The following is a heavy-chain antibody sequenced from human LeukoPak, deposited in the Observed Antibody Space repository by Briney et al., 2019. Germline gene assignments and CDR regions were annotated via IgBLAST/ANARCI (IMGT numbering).Heavy chain of an antibody. D-gene: IGHD3-16*01. Sequence: PGGSLRLSCAASGFTFSSYGMHWVRQAPGKGLEWVAVISSDARNQYYGDSVKGRFSIFRDNSKDIVYLRMSSLRREDTAVYYCARGVWFGQLWGTYDHYYYMDVWGKGTTVTVSS. V-gene: IGHV3-30*03. J-gene: IGHJ6*03. CDR3: ARGVWFGQLWGTYDHYYYMDV. CDR1: GFTFSSYG. CDR2: ISSDARNQ.